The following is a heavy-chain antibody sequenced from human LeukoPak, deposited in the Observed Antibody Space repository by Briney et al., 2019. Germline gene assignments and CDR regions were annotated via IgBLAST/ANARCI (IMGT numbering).Heavy chain of an antibody. J-gene: IGHJ4*02. CDR1: GFTFSGYY. CDR2: ITPNGNNR. CDR3: TRGVAVGIGVYNY. D-gene: IGHD6-13*01. Sequence: GGSLRLSCVASGFTFSGYYMSWVRQAPGKGLEWVAHITPNGNNRSCVESVKVRFTISRDNAKNSLYLQLTSLRGEDTAVYYYTRGVAVGIGVYNYWGQGALVTVSS. V-gene: IGHV3-7*04.